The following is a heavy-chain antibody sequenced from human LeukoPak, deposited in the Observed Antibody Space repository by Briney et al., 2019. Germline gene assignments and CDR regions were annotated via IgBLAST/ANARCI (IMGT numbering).Heavy chain of an antibody. D-gene: IGHD6-19*01. J-gene: IGHJ4*02. CDR2: IYSGGTT. CDR1: GFTVSSDY. CDR3: TRGGSVPATRSFDY. Sequence: GGSLRLSCSASGFTVSSDYMSWVRQAPGKGLAWLSVIYSGGTTYYADSVKGRFTISRDNSKNTVYLQMNSLRVEDTAMYYCTRGGSVPATRSFDYWGQGTLVTVSS. V-gene: IGHV3-66*01.